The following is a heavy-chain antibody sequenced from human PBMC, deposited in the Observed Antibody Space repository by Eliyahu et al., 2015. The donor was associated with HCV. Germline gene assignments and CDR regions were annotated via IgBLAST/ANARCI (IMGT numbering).Heavy chain of an antibody. D-gene: IGHD6-13*01. Sequence: QVQLQESGPGLVKPSQTLSLTCTVSGGSLRNVRXYWSWIRXPAGKGLEWIGRVYTSGNTNYNPSLKSRVTISIDTSKNQFSLKLSSATAADTAVYYCVSLSADGTFSDHWGQGTLVAVSS. CDR2: VYTSGNT. J-gene: IGHJ4*02. CDR3: VSLSADGTFSDH. V-gene: IGHV4-61*02. CDR1: GGSLRNVRXY.